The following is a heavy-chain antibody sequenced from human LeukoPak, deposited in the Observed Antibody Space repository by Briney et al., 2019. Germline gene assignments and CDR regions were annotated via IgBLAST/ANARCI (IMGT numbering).Heavy chain of an antibody. V-gene: IGHV3-30-3*01. Sequence: GAPRLTCPASGVTFSSYAMHWVRQAPGKELEWVAVISSDGSNKYYADSVKGRFTISRDNSKNTLYLQMNSLRAEDTAVYYCARDMYDSSGYLFDYWGQGTLVTVSS. D-gene: IGHD3-22*01. CDR2: ISSDGSNK. CDR1: GVTFSSYA. J-gene: IGHJ4*02. CDR3: ARDMYDSSGYLFDY.